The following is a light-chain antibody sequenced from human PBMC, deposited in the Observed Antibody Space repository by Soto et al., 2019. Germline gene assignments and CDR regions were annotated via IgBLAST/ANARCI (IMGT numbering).Light chain of an antibody. J-gene: IGLJ2*01. CDR2: DVS. Sequence: QSALTQPASVSGSPGQSITISCTGTSSDVGGYNFVSWYQQHPGTAPKLMIYDVSSRPSGVSSRFSGSKSGNTASLTISGLQADDEADYYCSSFSSNTTATTLVLFGGGTKVTVL. CDR3: SSFSSNTTATTLVL. V-gene: IGLV2-14*03. CDR1: SSDVGGYNF.